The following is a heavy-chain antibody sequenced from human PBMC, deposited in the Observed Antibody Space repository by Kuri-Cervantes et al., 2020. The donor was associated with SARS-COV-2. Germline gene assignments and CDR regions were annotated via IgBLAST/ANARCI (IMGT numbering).Heavy chain of an antibody. CDR3: ARDREGTIFDY. D-gene: IGHD1-26*01. V-gene: IGHV3-30*19. Sequence: GESLKISCAASGFTFSSYGMHWVRQAPGKGLERVAVIWYDGSNKYYADSVKGRFTISRDNSKNTLYLQMNSLRAEDTAVYYCARDREGTIFDYWGQGTLVTVSS. CDR1: GFTFSSYG. CDR2: IWYDGSNK. J-gene: IGHJ4*02.